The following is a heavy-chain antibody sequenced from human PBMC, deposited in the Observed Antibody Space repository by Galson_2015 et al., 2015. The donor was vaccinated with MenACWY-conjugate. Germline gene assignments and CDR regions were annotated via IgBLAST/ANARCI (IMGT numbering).Heavy chain of an antibody. D-gene: IGHD1-26*01. CDR3: ARHPPGGRCMDV. V-gene: IGHV5-51*01. Sequence: HSGEEVIKPGDSLKISWKASGYIFTNYWIDWVRQMHGKGLEWMGLISPGDSNTRYRASFQGQVTISADNSISTAYLQWSSLKASDTAMYYCARHPPGGRCMDVWGQGTTVTVSS. CDR2: ISPGDSNT. CDR1: GYIFTNYW. J-gene: IGHJ6*02.